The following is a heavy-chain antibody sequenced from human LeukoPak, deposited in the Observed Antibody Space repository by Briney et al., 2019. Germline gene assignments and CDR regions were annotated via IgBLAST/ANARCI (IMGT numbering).Heavy chain of an antibody. D-gene: IGHD3-10*01. CDR1: GFTFGSYA. J-gene: IGHJ4*02. CDR2: ISASVGST. V-gene: IGHV3-23*01. CDR3: AMTRDMVRGVIPRPRFDY. Sequence: GGSLRLSCAASGFTFGSYAMSWVRQAPGKGLEWVSDISASVGSTYYADSVKGRFTISRDNSKNTLYLQMNSLRAEDTAVYYCAMTRDMVRGVIPRPRFDYWGQGTLVTVSS.